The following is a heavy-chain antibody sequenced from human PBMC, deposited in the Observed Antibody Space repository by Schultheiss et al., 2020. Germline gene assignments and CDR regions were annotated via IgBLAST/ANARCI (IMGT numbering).Heavy chain of an antibody. V-gene: IGHV3-74*01. J-gene: IGHJ4*02. CDR3: ASEGYYYDSSGLIDFDY. CDR2: IDRDGSNT. Sequence: GESLKISCAASGFTFSNHWIHWVRQDPGKGLVWVSSIDRDGSNTAYADSVKGRFTISRDNAKNTLYLQMNSLGAEDTAVYYCASEGYYYDSSGLIDFDYWGQGTLVTVSS. D-gene: IGHD3-22*01. CDR1: GFTFSNHW.